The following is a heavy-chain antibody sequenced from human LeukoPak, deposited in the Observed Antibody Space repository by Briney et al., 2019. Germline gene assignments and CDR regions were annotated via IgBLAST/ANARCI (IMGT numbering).Heavy chain of an antibody. J-gene: IGHJ4*02. CDR2: ISGSGGST. CDR1: GFTFSSYA. CDR3: AKVGGIVVVPAAIGFGY. Sequence: GGSLRLSCAASGFTFSSYAMSWVRQAPGKGLEWVSAISGSGGSTYYADSVKGRFTISRDNSKNTLYLQMNSLRAEDTAVYYCAKVGGIVVVPAAIGFGYWGQGTLVTVSS. D-gene: IGHD2-2*01. V-gene: IGHV3-23*01.